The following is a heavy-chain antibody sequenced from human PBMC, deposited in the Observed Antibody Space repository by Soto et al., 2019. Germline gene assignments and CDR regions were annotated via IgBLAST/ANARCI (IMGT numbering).Heavy chain of an antibody. CDR2: IYYSGST. CDR1: GGSIRDSNYY. CDR3: TKHPEIGSPWFDP. J-gene: IGHJ5*02. V-gene: IGHV4-39*01. D-gene: IGHD3-22*01. Sequence: TSETLSLTCTVSGGSIRDSNYYWGWIRQPPGKGLEWIGSIYYSGSTYYNPSLKSRVSVSVDTSKTQFSLQLSSVTAADTAVYFATKHPEIGSPWFDPWGQGTLVTVSS.